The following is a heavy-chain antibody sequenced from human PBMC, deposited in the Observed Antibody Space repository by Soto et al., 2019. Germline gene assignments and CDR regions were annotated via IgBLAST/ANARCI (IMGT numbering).Heavy chain of an antibody. Sequence: SETLSLTCTVSGGSISSGGYYWSWIRQHPGKGLEWIGYIYYSGSTYYSPSLKSRVTISVDTSKNQFSLKLSSVTAADTAVYYCASLRCSSTSCYTGNWFDPWGQGTLVTVSS. CDR1: GGSISSGGYY. CDR2: IYYSGST. J-gene: IGHJ5*02. CDR3: ASLRCSSTSCYTGNWFDP. V-gene: IGHV4-31*03. D-gene: IGHD2-2*02.